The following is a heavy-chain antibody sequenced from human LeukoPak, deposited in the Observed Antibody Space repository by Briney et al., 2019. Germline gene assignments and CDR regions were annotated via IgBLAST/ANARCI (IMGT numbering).Heavy chain of an antibody. CDR1: GYSFTSYW. J-gene: IGHJ4*02. CDR2: IYPGDSDT. CDR3: ARRGNYYDSSGYTYYFDY. V-gene: IGHV5-51*01. Sequence: GESLKISCKGSGYSFTSYWIGWVRQMPGKGLEWMGIIYPGDSDTRYSPSFQGQVTISADKSISPAYLQWSSLKASDTAMYYCARRGNYYDSSGYTYYFDYWGQGTLVTVSS. D-gene: IGHD3-22*01.